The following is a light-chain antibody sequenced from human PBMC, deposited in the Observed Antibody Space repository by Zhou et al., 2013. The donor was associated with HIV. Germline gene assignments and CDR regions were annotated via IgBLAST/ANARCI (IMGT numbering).Light chain of an antibody. CDR3: QQRSIWVT. CDR1: QSIGSN. J-gene: IGKJ4*01. Sequence: EIVMTQSPATLSVSPGERATLSCRASQSIGSNLAWYQQKPGQAPRLLIYGASTRAAGIPARFSGSGSGTEFTLTISSMQSEDFAVYYCQQRSIWVTFGGGTKVEIK. V-gene: IGKV3-15*01. CDR2: GAS.